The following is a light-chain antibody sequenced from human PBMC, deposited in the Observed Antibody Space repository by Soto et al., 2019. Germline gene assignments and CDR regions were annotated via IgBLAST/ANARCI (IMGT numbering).Light chain of an antibody. CDR1: EIVGNW. V-gene: IGKV1D-12*01. CDR2: AAS. CDR3: QQANSFPLS. J-gene: IGKJ4*01. Sequence: DIQMTQSPSSLSASVGDRITITCRASEIVGNWVAWYQQKPGKAPKVLIYAASTLARGVPSRFSGSRSGTVFILTVSSLQPEDFATYYCQQANSFPLSFGGGTKVEIK.